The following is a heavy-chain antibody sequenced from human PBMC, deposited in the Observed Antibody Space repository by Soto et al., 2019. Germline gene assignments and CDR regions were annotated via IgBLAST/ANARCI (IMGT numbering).Heavy chain of an antibody. V-gene: IGHV3-23*01. J-gene: IGHJ3*02. CDR1: GFAFSSHP. D-gene: IGHD3-10*01. CDR3: ARRVIGSSRAFDI. CDR2: ISDGGDLT. Sequence: SLRLSCAASGFAFSSHPMSWVRQAPEKGLEWVAGISDGGDLTYNADSVRGRFTISRDNSRNTLYLQMNSLRAEDTAVYYCARRVIGSSRAFDIWGQGTMVTVSS.